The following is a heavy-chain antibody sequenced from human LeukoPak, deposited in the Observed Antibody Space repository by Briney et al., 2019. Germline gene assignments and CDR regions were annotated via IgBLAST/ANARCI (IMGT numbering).Heavy chain of an antibody. CDR1: GFTFSSYA. Sequence: GGSLRLSCAASGFTFSSYAMHRVRQAPGKGLEWVAVISYDGSNKYYADSVKGRFTISRDNSKNTLYLQMNSLRAEDTAVYYCARDGMVTTLDYWGQGTLVTVSS. CDR2: ISYDGSNK. CDR3: ARDGMVTTLDY. V-gene: IGHV3-30-3*01. D-gene: IGHD4-17*01. J-gene: IGHJ4*02.